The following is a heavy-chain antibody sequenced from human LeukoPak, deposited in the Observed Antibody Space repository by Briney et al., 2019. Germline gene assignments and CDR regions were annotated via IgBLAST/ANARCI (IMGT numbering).Heavy chain of an antibody. D-gene: IGHD6-25*01. Sequence: TSETLSLTCTVSGGSISSYYWSWIRQPPGKGLEWIGYIYYSGSTNYNPSLKSRVTISVDTSKNQFSLKLSSVTAADTAVYYCAREKSGYNWFDPWGQGTLVTVSS. CDR1: GGSISSYY. CDR2: IYYSGST. J-gene: IGHJ5*02. V-gene: IGHV4-59*01. CDR3: AREKSGYNWFDP.